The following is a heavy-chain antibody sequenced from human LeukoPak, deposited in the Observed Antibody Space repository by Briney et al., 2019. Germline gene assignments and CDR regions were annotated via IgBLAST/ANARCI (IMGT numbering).Heavy chain of an antibody. V-gene: IGHV1-69*13. D-gene: IGHD2-2*01. CDR1: GYTFTSYD. Sequence: SVKVSCKASGYTFTSYDINWVRQAPGKGLEWMGGIIPIFGTANYAQKFQGRVTITADESTSTAYMELSSLRSEDTAVYYCARALLRYCSGTSCYWFDPWGQGTLVTVSS. CDR3: ARALLRYCSGTSCYWFDP. CDR2: IIPIFGTA. J-gene: IGHJ5*02.